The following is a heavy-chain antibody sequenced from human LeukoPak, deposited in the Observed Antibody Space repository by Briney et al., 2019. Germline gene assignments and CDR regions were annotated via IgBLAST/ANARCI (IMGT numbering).Heavy chain of an antibody. CDR2: ISSSSSTI. Sequence: GGSLRLSCAASGFTFSSYSMNWVRQAPGKGLEWVSYISSSSSTIYYADSVKGRFTISRDNAKNSLYLQMNSLRAEDTAVYYCARDGGAAAPGWFDPWGQGTLVTVSS. J-gene: IGHJ5*02. V-gene: IGHV3-48*04. D-gene: IGHD6-13*01. CDR1: GFTFSSYS. CDR3: ARDGGAAAPGWFDP.